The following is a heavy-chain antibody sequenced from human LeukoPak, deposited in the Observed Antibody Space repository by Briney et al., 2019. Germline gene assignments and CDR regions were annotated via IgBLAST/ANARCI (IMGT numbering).Heavy chain of an antibody. V-gene: IGHV3-53*01. CDR2: IYSDGST. CDR1: GFAVSSKY. Sequence: GGSLRLSCAASGFAVSSKYMTWVRQAPGEGLEWVSVIYSDGSTFYADSVKGRFTISRDNAKNTVYLQMNSLRVEDTAVYYCAKGPVSAIVGATTLDYWGQGTLVTVSS. CDR3: AKGPVSAIVGATTLDY. J-gene: IGHJ4*02. D-gene: IGHD1-26*01.